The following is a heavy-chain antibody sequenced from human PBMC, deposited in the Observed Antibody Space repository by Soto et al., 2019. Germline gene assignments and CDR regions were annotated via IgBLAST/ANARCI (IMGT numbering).Heavy chain of an antibody. V-gene: IGHV3-48*01. D-gene: IGHD6-13*01. CDR1: GFTFSSYS. CDR3: ARDIAAAGPYYYYYYGMDV. Sequence: GGSLRLSCAASGFTFSSYSMNWVRQAPGKGLEWVSCISSSSSTICYADSVKGRFTISRDNAKNTLYLQMNSLRAEDTAVYYCARDIAAAGPYYYYYYGMDVWGQGTTVTVSS. J-gene: IGHJ6*02. CDR2: ISSSSSTI.